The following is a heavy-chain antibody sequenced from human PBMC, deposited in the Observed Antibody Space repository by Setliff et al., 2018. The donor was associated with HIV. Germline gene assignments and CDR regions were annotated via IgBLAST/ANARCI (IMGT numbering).Heavy chain of an antibody. D-gene: IGHD6-6*01. Sequence: ASVKVSCKASGYIFTTYTIHWVRQAPGQRLEWMGCINAANRNTKYSQRFHGRVTMTTDTSTTTAYMELRSLTSDDTAVYYCARDSLRLPKYTTSWEYFDSWGQGTLVTVSS. J-gene: IGHJ4*02. CDR3: ARDSLRLPKYTTSWEYFDS. V-gene: IGHV1-3*01. CDR2: INAANRNT. CDR1: GYIFTTYT.